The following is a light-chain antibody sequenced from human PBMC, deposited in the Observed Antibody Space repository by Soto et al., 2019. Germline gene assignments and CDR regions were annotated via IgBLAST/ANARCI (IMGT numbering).Light chain of an antibody. V-gene: IGLV2-14*01. J-gene: IGLJ2*01. Sequence: QSALTQPASVSGSPGQSITISCTGTSSDVGGYNYVSWYQQHPGKAPKLLIYEVSNRPSGVSNRFSGSKSGNTASLTISGLQAEDEAVYYCSSYTSSSTLDVVFGGGTKVTVL. CDR3: SSYTSSSTLDVV. CDR2: EVS. CDR1: SSDVGGYNY.